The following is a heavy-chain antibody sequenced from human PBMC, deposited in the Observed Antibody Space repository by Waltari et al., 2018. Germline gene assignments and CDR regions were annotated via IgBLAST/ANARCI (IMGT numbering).Heavy chain of an antibody. V-gene: IGHV4-38-2*01. CDR1: GYSISRGYY. J-gene: IGHJ4*02. D-gene: IGHD3-10*01. CDR2: IYHSGST. CDR3: ARVSGGFGEPY. Sequence: QVQLQESGPGLVKPSETLSLTCAVSGYSISRGYYWGWIRQPPGKGLEWIGIIYHSGSTYYNPSLKSRVTISVDRSKNQFSLKRSSVTAADTAVYYCARVSGGFGEPYWGQGTLVTVSS.